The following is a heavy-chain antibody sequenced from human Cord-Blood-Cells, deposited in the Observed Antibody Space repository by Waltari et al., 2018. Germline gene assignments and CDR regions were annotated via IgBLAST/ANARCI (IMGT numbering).Heavy chain of an antibody. Sequence: QVQLVQSGAEVKKPGASVKVSCKASGYTFTGYYMHWVRQAPGQGLEWMGWINPNRGGTNYAQKFQGRVTMTRDTSISTAYMELSRLRADDTAVYYCARTLQSIAARPDYWGQGTLVTVSS. J-gene: IGHJ4*02. V-gene: IGHV1-2*02. CDR3: ARTLQSIAARPDY. D-gene: IGHD6-6*01. CDR1: GYTFTGYY. CDR2: INPNRGGT.